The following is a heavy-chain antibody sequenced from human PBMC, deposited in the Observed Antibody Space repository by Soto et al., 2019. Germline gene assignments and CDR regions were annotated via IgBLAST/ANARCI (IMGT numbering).Heavy chain of an antibody. Sequence: QLQLQESGPGLVKPSETLSLTCTVSGGSISSSSYYWGWIRQPPGKGLEWIGSIYYSGSTYYNPSLKSRVTISVDTSKNQFSLKLSSVTAADTAVYYCARHGVCGGDCYLFDPWGQGTLVTVSS. CDR3: ARHGVCGGDCYLFDP. CDR1: GGSISSSSYY. CDR2: IYYSGST. J-gene: IGHJ5*02. D-gene: IGHD2-21*02. V-gene: IGHV4-39*01.